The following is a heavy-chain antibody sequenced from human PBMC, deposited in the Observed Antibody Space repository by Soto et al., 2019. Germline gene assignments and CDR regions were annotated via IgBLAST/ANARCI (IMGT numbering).Heavy chain of an antibody. D-gene: IGHD3-22*01. CDR2: ISYDGSNK. V-gene: IGHV3-30-3*01. CDR3: ARDDPEITMIVVGPDI. CDR1: GFTISSYA. Sequence: GGPMRLSWAAAGFTISSYAMHWVSQAPGKGLEWVAVISYDGSNKYYADSVKGRFTISRDNSKDTLYLQMNSLRAEDTAVYYCARDDPEITMIVVGPDIWGQGTMVTVSS. J-gene: IGHJ3*02.